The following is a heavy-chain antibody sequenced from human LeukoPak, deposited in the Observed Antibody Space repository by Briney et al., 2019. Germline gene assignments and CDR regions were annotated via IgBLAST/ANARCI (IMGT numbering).Heavy chain of an antibody. CDR1: GGSISSSGYY. CDR3: TRQGLCAYLDV. V-gene: IGHV4-39*01. J-gene: IGHJ6*03. D-gene: IGHD2-21*01. Sequence: SESLSLTCTVSGGSISSSGYYWGWIRQPPGNALVWIGSIYYSGSTYYNPSLKSRVTISVDTSKNQFSLKLSSVTAADTAVHYCTRQGLCAYLDVWGKGATVTVSS. CDR2: IYYSGST.